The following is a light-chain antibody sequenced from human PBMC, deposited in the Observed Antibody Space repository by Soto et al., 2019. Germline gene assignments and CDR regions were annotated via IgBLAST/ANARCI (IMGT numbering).Light chain of an antibody. V-gene: IGKV1-27*01. Sequence: DIQMTQSPSSLSASVGDRVTITCQASQDISNYLNWYQQKPGKAPKLLIYDASTLQSGVPSRFSGSGSGTDFTLTISSLHPEDVATYYCLKYNSAPLAFGGGTKVGIK. J-gene: IGKJ4*01. CDR1: QDISNY. CDR2: DAS. CDR3: LKYNSAPLA.